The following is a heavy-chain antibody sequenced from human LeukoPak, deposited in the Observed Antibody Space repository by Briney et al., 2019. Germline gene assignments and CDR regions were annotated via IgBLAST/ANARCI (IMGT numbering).Heavy chain of an antibody. Sequence: SETLSLTCAVYGGSFSGYYWSWIRQPPGKGLEWIGEINHSGSTNYNPSLKSRVTISVDTSKNQFSLKLSSVTAADTAVYYWARRSDYWGQGTLVTVSS. CDR2: INHSGST. CDR3: ARRSDY. CDR1: GGSFSGYY. J-gene: IGHJ4*02. V-gene: IGHV4-34*01.